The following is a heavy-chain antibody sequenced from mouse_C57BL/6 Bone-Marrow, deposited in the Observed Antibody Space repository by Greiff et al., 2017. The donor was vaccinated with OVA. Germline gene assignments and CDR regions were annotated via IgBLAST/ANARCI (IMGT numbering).Heavy chain of an antibody. V-gene: IGHV1-72*01. CDR2: IDPNSGGT. Sequence: QVQLKQPGAELVKPGASVKLSCKASGYTFTSYWMHWVKQRPGRGLEWIGRIDPNSGGTKYNEKFKSKATLTVDKPSSTAYMQLSSLTSEDSAVYYCARSFLRYYYGSSPFAYWGQGTLVTVSA. CDR3: ARSFLRYYYGSSPFAY. CDR1: GYTFTSYW. J-gene: IGHJ3*01. D-gene: IGHD1-1*01.